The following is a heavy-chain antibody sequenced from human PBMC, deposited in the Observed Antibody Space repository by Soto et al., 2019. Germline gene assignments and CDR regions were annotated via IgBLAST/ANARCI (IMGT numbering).Heavy chain of an antibody. Sequence: PSETLSLTCTVSGGSVSSGSYYWTWIRQPPGKGLEWIGYIYYSGSTNYNPSLKSRVTISVDTSENQFSLKLSSVTAADTAVYYCARGGSDGYNSYDFDYWGQGTLVTVSS. V-gene: IGHV4-61*01. CDR3: ARGGSDGYNSYDFDY. CDR1: GGSVSSGSYY. CDR2: IYYSGST. D-gene: IGHD2-21*01. J-gene: IGHJ4*02.